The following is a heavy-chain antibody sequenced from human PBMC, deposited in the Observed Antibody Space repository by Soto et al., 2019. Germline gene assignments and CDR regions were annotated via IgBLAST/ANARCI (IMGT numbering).Heavy chain of an antibody. D-gene: IGHD1-1*01. CDR2: SRSKGASYTT. J-gene: IGHJ4*02. CDR3: ARGGGWNGGGFDY. Sequence: EVRLVESGGGLVQPGGSLRLSCAASGFTFSDLYMDWVRQAPGKGLAWVARSRSKGASYTTDYAASVRGRFTISRDDSNDSLYLQMNSLKTEDTAVYYCARGGGWNGGGFDYWGQGTLVTVSS. CDR1: GFTFSDLY. V-gene: IGHV3-72*01.